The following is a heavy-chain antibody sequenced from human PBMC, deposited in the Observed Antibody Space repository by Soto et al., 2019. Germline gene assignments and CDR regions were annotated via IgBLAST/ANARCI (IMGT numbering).Heavy chain of an antibody. CDR1: GFTFSNAW. D-gene: IGHD6-19*01. J-gene: IGHJ4*02. Sequence: GGSLRLSCAASGFTFSNAWMNWVRQAPGKGLEWVGRIKSKTDGGTTDYAAPVKGRFTISRDDSKNTLYLQMNSLKTEDTAVYYCTTAGYSSGWEQNFDYWGQGTLVTVSS. V-gene: IGHV3-15*07. CDR3: TTAGYSSGWEQNFDY. CDR2: IKSKTDGGTT.